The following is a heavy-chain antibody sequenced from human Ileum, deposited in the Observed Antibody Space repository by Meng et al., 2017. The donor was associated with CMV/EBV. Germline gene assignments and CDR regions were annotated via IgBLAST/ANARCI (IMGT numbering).Heavy chain of an antibody. V-gene: IGHV3-23*01. CDR2: ISPSGSST. Sequence: GGSLRLSCAGSGFTFSNYAMNWVRQAPGKGLEWLSRISPSGSSTFYADSIKGRFTISRDNSNNTLFLQMNGLGAEDTAMYYCAKDFNYGDYLDYWGQGTPVTVSS. D-gene: IGHD4-17*01. CDR1: GFTFSNYA. CDR3: AKDFNYGDYLDY. J-gene: IGHJ4*02.